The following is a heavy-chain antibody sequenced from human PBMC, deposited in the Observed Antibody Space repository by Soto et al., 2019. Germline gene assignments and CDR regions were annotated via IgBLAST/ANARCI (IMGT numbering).Heavy chain of an antibody. Sequence: PSETLSLTCTVSGGSISSYYWSWIRQPPGKGLEWIGYIYYSGSTNYNPSLKSRVTISVDTSKNQFSLKLSSVTAADTAVYYCAREGCSSTSCYPTYYYYGMDVWGQGTTVTVSS. CDR2: IYYSGST. D-gene: IGHD2-2*01. J-gene: IGHJ6*02. CDR3: AREGCSSTSCYPTYYYYGMDV. V-gene: IGHV4-59*01. CDR1: GGSISSYY.